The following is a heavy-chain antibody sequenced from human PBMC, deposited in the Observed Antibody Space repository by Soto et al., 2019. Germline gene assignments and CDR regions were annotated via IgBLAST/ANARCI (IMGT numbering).Heavy chain of an antibody. V-gene: IGHV4-39*01. CDR3: ARQWERRGSYYYGMDV. CDR1: GGSISSSSYY. J-gene: IGHJ6*02. Sequence: TSETLSLTCTVFGGSISSSSYYWGWIRQPPGKGLEWIGSIYYSGSTYYNQSLKSRVTISVDTSKNQFSMKLSSVTAADTAVYYCARQWERRGSYYYGMDVWGQGTTVTVS. CDR2: IYYSGST. D-gene: IGHD1-26*01.